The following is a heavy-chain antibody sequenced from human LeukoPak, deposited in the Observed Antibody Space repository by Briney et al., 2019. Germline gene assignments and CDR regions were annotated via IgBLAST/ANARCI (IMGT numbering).Heavy chain of an antibody. Sequence: TSETLSLTCTVSGASVSSSGYYWAWIRQPPGKGLEWIGNIYYSGTTYYNPSLKSRVTISSDTSKNQFSLKVNFVTAADTAVYYCARQNFYDSSGYQWDYWGQGNLVTVSS. J-gene: IGHJ4*02. V-gene: IGHV4-39*01. CDR2: IYYSGTT. CDR1: GASVSSSGYY. CDR3: ARQNFYDSSGYQWDY. D-gene: IGHD3-22*01.